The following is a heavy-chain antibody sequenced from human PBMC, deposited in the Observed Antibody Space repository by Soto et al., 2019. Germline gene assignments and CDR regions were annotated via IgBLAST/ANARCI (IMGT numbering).Heavy chain of an antibody. Sequence: ASVKVSCKVSGYTLTELSMHWVRQAPGKGLEWMGGFDPEDGETIYAQKFQGRVTMTEDTSTDTAYMELSSLRSEDTAVYYCATDMITFGGVIVWLGDIWGQGTMVTVSS. V-gene: IGHV1-24*01. CDR1: GYTLTELS. D-gene: IGHD3-16*02. CDR2: FDPEDGET. CDR3: ATDMITFGGVIVWLGDI. J-gene: IGHJ3*02.